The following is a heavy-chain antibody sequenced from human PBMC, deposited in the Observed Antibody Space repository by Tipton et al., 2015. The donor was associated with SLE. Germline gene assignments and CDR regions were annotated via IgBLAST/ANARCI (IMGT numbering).Heavy chain of an antibody. CDR1: GYTFSSYD. Sequence: QVQLVQSGAELKKAGASMKVSCKASGYTFSSYDINWVRQAPGQGLVWMGWMNPKSGNTGYGQKFQDRVTMTRDTSITTAYMELSSLRSEDTAVYYCARRIAVAGREWFDPWGQGTLVTVSS. CDR2: MNPKSGNT. V-gene: IGHV1-8*01. J-gene: IGHJ5*02. CDR3: ARRIAVAGREWFDP. D-gene: IGHD6-19*01.